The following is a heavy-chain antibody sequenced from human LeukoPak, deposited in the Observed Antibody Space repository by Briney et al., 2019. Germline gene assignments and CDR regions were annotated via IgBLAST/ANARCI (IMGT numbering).Heavy chain of an antibody. CDR2: IYYSGST. CDR3: ARATWLNWFDP. D-gene: IGHD5-12*01. CDR1: GGSISSYY. Sequence: SETLSLTCTVSGGSISSYYWSWIRQPPGKGLEWIGYIYYSGSTNYNPSLKSQVTISVDTSKNQFSLKLSSVTAADTAVYYCARATWLNWFDPWGQGTLVTVSS. V-gene: IGHV4-59*01. J-gene: IGHJ5*02.